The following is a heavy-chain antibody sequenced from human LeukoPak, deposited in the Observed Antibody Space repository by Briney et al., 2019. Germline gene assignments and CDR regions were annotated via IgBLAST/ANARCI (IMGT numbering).Heavy chain of an antibody. Sequence: PGGSLRLSCAASGFTFSSFEMNWVRQAPGKGLEWVSYISSSGTTIFYADSVKGRFTISRDNAKNSLFLQMNSLRAEDTAVYYCTKEDDFWSGLTGDLDVWGQGTTVTVSS. CDR1: GFTFSSFE. CDR3: TKEDDFWSGLTGDLDV. D-gene: IGHD3-3*01. J-gene: IGHJ6*02. V-gene: IGHV3-48*03. CDR2: ISSSGTTI.